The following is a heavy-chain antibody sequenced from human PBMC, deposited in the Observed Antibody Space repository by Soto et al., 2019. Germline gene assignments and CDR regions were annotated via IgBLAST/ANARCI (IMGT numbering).Heavy chain of an antibody. CDR1: GFTFSGYW. D-gene: IGHD1-20*01. J-gene: IGHJ3*02. V-gene: IGHV3-74*01. CDR2: INDDGIST. CDR3: ARDLGYNWNDVNAFDI. Sequence: EVQLVESGGGIVQPGGSLRLSCAASGFTFSGYWMHWVRQALGKGLVWVSRINDDGISTAYADYVKGRFTISRDNAKNTLYLQMNSLRAEDTAVYYCARDLGYNWNDVNAFDIWGQGTMVTVSS.